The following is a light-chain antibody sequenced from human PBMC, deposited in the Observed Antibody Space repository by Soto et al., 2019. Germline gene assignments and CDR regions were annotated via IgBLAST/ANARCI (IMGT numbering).Light chain of an antibody. Sequence: DIQMTQSPSSLSASVGDRVTITCRSSQSIGRFLNWHQQKPGKAPNVLINVASTLRSGVPSRFSGSGSGTDFNLTINSLQPEDFATYYCQQSYSTPPWTFGQGTKVDIK. J-gene: IGKJ1*01. CDR2: VAS. V-gene: IGKV1-39*01. CDR3: QQSYSTPPWT. CDR1: QSIGRF.